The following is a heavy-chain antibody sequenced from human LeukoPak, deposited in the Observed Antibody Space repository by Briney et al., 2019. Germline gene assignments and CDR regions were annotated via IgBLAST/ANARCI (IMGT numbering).Heavy chain of an antibody. J-gene: IGHJ4*02. CDR2: IRYDGGDK. V-gene: IGHV3-30*02. CDR1: GFTFSNYG. CDR3: TRDGIPETNWSGYYIDY. D-gene: IGHD3-3*01. Sequence: GGSLRLSCAASGFTFSNYGMHWVRQAPGKGLEWVAFIRYDGGDKYYADSVKGRFTISRDNSKNTLYLQMNSLETEDTAVYYCTRDGIPETNWSGYYIDYWGQGTLVTVSS.